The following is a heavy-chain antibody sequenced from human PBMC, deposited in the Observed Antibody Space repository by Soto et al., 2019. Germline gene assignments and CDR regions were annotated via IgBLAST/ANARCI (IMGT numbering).Heavy chain of an antibody. J-gene: IGHJ6*02. V-gene: IGHV1-69*12. CDR2: IIPIFGTA. CDR1: GGTFSSYA. CDR3: ARDLGAVVRGVTYYYYGMDV. D-gene: IGHD3-10*01. Sequence: VQLVQSGAEVKKPGSSVKVSCKASGGTFSSYAISWVRQAPGQGLEWMGGIIPIFGTANYAQKFQGRVTITADESTSTAYMELSSLRSEDTAVYYCARDLGAVVRGVTYYYYGMDVWGQGTTVTVSS.